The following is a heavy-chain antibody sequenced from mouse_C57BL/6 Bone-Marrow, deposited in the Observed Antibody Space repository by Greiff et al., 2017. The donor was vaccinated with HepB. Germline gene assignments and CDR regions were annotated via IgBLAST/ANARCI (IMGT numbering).Heavy chain of an antibody. CDR1: GFTFTDYY. V-gene: IGHV7-3*01. CDR2: IRNKANGYTT. CDR3: ARYWGGVDY. J-gene: IGHJ4*01. Sequence: EVKVVESGGGLVQPGGSLSLSCAASGFTFTDYYMSWVRQPPGKALEWLGFIRNKANGYTTEYSASVKGRFTISRDNSQSILYLQMNALRAEDSATYYCARYWGGVDYWGQGTSVTVSS.